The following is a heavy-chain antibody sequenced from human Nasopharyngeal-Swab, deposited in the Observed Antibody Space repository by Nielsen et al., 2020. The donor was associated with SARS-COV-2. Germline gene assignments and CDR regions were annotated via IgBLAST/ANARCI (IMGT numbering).Heavy chain of an antibody. V-gene: IGHV3-7*03. J-gene: IGHJ4*02. Sequence: GESLKISCAASGFTFSSYWMSWVRQAPGKGLEWVANIKQDGSEKYYVDSVKGRFTISRDNAKNSLYLQMNSLRAEDTALYYCARANSGWYYFDYWGQGTLVTVSS. D-gene: IGHD6-19*01. CDR2: IKQDGSEK. CDR1: GFTFSSYW. CDR3: ARANSGWYYFDY.